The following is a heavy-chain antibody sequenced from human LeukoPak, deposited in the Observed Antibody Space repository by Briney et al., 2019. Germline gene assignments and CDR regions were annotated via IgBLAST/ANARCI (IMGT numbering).Heavy chain of an antibody. D-gene: IGHD6-6*01. J-gene: IGHJ3*02. V-gene: IGHV3-21*01. CDR2: ISSSSSYI. CDR3: ASPSPWRYSSSAFDI. Sequence: GGSLRLSCAASGFTFSSYSMNWVRQAPGKGLEWVSSISSSSSYIYYADSVKGRFTISRDNAKNTLYLQMNSLRAEDTAVYYCASPSPWRYSSSAFDIWGQGTMVTVSS. CDR1: GFTFSSYS.